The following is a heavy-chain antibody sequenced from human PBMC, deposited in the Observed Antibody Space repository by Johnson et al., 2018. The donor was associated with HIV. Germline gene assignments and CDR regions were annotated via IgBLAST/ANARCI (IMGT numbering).Heavy chain of an antibody. CDR2: LWYDGSNK. Sequence: QMMLVESGGGVVQPGGSLRLSCAASGFTFSSYGMHWVRQAPGKGLEWVAVLWYDGSNKYYADSVKGRFTISRDNSKNTLYLQMNSLRAEDTAVYYCAKPPFYAFDIWGQGTMVTVSS. J-gene: IGHJ3*02. V-gene: IGHV3-33*06. CDR1: GFTFSSYG. CDR3: AKPPFYAFDI.